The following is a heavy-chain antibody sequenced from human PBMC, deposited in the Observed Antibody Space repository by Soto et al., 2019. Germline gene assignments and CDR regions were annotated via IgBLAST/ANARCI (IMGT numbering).Heavy chain of an antibody. V-gene: IGHV1-2*02. J-gene: IGHJ4*02. CDR2: INPNSVGT. D-gene: IGHD1-26*01. CDR1: GYTFTGYY. Sequence: QVQLVQSGAEVKKPGASVKVSCKASGYTFTGYYMHWVRQAPVQGLEWMGWINPNSVGTNYAQKVQGRVTMTRDTSISTAYMELSRLRSDDTAVYYCARGAVGATGEFDYWVQGTLVTVSS. CDR3: ARGAVGATGEFDY.